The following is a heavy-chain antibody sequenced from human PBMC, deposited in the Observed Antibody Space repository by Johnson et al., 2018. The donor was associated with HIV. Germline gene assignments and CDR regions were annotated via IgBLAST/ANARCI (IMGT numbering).Heavy chain of an antibody. D-gene: IGHD1-26*01. CDR3: ARADRWDQGAFDI. J-gene: IGHJ3*02. CDR2: IGTAGDT. CDR1: GFTFDDYT. V-gene: IGHV3-13*01. Sequence: EVQLVESGGGVVQPGRSLRLSCAASGFTFDDYTMHWVRQAPGKGLEWVSAIGTAGDTYYPGSVKGRFTISRENAKNSLYLQMNSLRAGDTAVYYCARADRWDQGAFDIWGQGTMVTVSS.